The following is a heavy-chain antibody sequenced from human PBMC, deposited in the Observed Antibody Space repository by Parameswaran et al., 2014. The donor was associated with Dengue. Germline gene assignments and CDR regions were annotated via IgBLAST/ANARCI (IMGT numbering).Heavy chain of an antibody. V-gene: IGHV3-30*18. CDR3: AKDRLDGGTEETTIQVVVLLWFGELLKIGYYYYGMDV. CDR2: ISYDGSNK. J-gene: IGHJ6*02. D-gene: IGHD3-10*01. Sequence: VRQMPGKGLEWVAVISYDGSNKYYADSVKGRFTISRDNSKNTLYLQMNSLRAEDTAVYYCAKDRLDGGTEETTIQVVVLLWFGELLKIGYYYYGMDVWGQGTTVTVSS.